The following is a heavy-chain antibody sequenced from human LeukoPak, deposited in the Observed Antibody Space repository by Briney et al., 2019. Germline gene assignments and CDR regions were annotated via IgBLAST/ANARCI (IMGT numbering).Heavy chain of an antibody. CDR1: GFTFSSYA. CDR2: ISGSGGST. D-gene: IGHD2-15*01. V-gene: IGHV3-23*01. Sequence: PGGSLRLSCAASGFTFSSYAMSWVRQAPGKGLEWVSAISGSGGSTYYADSVKGRFTISRDNSKNTLYLQMNSLRAKDTAVYYCAKTDRSGGIYYSDYWGQGTLVTVSS. CDR3: AKTDRSGGIYYSDY. J-gene: IGHJ4*02.